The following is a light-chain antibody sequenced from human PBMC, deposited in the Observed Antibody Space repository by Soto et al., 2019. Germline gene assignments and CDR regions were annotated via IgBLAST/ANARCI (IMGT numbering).Light chain of an antibody. CDR3: QQRNFWPLT. Sequence: EIVLTQSPATLSLSPGERATLSCRASQSVSNSALAWYLLKPGQAPRLLIYGASSRATGIPDRFSGGGSGTDFSLTISRLEPEDSAVYYCQQRNFWPLTFGPGTRVEIK. V-gene: IGKV3D-20*02. CDR2: GAS. CDR1: QSVSNSA. J-gene: IGKJ3*01.